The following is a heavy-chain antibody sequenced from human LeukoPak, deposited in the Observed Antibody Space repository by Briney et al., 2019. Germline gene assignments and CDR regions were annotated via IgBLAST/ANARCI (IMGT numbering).Heavy chain of an antibody. CDR3: ARSTVTSTALWFDP. CDR1: GGSISSYY. J-gene: IGHJ5*02. V-gene: IGHV4-59*01. D-gene: IGHD4-17*01. CDR2: IYYSGST. Sequence: PSETLSLTCTVSGGSISSYYWSWIRQPPGKGLEWIGYIYYSGSTNYNPSLKSRVTISVDTSKNQFSLKLSSVTAADTAVYYCARSTVTSTALWFDPWGQGTLVTVSS.